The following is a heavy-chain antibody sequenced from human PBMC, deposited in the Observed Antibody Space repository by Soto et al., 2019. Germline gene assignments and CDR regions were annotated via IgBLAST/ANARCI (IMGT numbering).Heavy chain of an antibody. CDR2: IYYSGST. J-gene: IGHJ3*02. CDR1: GGSISSGGYY. D-gene: IGHD2-21*02. Sequence: SETLSLTCTVSGGSISSGGYYWSWIRQHPGKGLEWIGYIYYSGSTYYNPSLKSRVTISVDTSKNQFSLKLSSVTAADTAVYYCARVRSGIVVVTAHDAFDIWGQGTMVTVSS. CDR3: ARVRSGIVVVTAHDAFDI. V-gene: IGHV4-31*03.